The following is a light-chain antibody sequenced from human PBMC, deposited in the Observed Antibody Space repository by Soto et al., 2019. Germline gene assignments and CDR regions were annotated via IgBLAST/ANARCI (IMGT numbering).Light chain of an antibody. CDR3: QQYDKWPPIT. Sequence: EMVMTQSPATLSVSPGERVTLSFRASQSVSSNLAWYQQKPGQAPRLLIYGASTRATGIPARFSGSGSGTDFTLTISSLQSEDFALYYCQQYDKWPPITFGQGTRLEIK. V-gene: IGKV3-15*01. CDR2: GAS. J-gene: IGKJ5*01. CDR1: QSVSSN.